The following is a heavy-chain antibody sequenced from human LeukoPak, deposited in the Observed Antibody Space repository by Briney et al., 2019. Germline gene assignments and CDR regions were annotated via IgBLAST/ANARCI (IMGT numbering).Heavy chain of an antibody. Sequence: ASVKVSCKASGFTFTSYGFSWVRQAPGQGLEWMGWINTNTGNPTYAQGFTGRFVFSLDTSVSTAYLQISSLKAEDTAVYYCAETVGAAYDAFDIWGQGTMVTVSS. J-gene: IGHJ3*02. CDR3: AETVGAAYDAFDI. CDR1: GFTFTSYG. V-gene: IGHV7-4-1*02. D-gene: IGHD2-15*01. CDR2: INTNTGNP.